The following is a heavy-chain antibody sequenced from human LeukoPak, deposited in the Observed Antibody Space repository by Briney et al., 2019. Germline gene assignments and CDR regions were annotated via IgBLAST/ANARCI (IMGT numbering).Heavy chain of an antibody. D-gene: IGHD6-13*01. J-gene: IGHJ4*02. CDR1: GYSFTSYW. CDR2: IYPGDSDT. Sequence: GESLQISCQGSGYSFTSYWIGWVRQMPGKGLEWMGIIYPGDSDTKYSPSFQGQVTISADKSISTAYLQRRSLKASDTAMYYCARHGDITATGSLDYWGQGTLVTVSS. V-gene: IGHV5-51*01. CDR3: ARHGDITATGSLDY.